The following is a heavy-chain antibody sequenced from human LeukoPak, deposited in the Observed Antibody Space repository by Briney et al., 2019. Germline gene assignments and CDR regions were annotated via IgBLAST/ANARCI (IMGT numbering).Heavy chain of an antibody. J-gene: IGHJ3*02. CDR3: ARGGEEPHYYDSSGYFKYAFDI. D-gene: IGHD3-22*01. Sequence: ASVKVSCEASGGTFSSYAISWVRQAPGQGLEWMGRIIPILGIANYAQKFQGRVTITADKSTSTAYMELSSPRSEDTAVYYCARGGEEPHYYDSSGYFKYAFDIWGQGTMVTVSS. CDR1: GGTFSSYA. CDR2: IIPILGIA. V-gene: IGHV1-69*04.